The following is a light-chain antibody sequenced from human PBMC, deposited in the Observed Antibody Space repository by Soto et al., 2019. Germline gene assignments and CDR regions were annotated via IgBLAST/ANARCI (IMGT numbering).Light chain of an antibody. CDR2: GHS. J-gene: IGLJ3*02. CDR1: SSNIGAGYD. CDR3: QSYDGRLSGWV. Sequence: QSVLTQRPSVSGAPGQRVTISCTGSSSNIGAGYDVHWFQQLPGTAPKLLIYGHSNRPSGVPDRFSGSKSGTSASLAITGLQAEDEADYYCQSYDGRLSGWVFGGGTKLTVL. V-gene: IGLV1-40*01.